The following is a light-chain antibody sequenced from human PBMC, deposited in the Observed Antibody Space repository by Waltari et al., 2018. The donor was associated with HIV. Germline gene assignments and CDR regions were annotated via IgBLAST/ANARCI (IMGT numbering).Light chain of an antibody. J-gene: IGLJ3*02. Sequence: NFMLTQPHSVSESPGRTVVISCTRSTGSIASNSVRWYQQRLGSAPTTILYSVYQRPSGVPDRFSGIINKSSNSAPLTISGLKTEDEATYYCQSYDRFNRWVFGGGTRLTVL. V-gene: IGLV6-57*03. CDR1: TGSIASNS. CDR2: SVY. CDR3: QSYDRFNRWV.